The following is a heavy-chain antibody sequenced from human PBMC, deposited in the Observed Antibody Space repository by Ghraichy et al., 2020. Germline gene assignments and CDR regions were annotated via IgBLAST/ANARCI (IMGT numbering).Heavy chain of an antibody. Sequence: GGSLRLSCEASGFTFDDYAMHWVRQAPGKGLEWVAAISWNSGSIDYADSVKGRFTISRDNAKNSLYLQMNSLRPEDTALYFCTKDTHGSGLGGMDVWGQGTTVNVSS. V-gene: IGHV3-9*01. J-gene: IGHJ6*02. D-gene: IGHD3-10*01. CDR2: ISWNSGSI. CDR1: GFTFDDYA. CDR3: TKDTHGSGLGGMDV.